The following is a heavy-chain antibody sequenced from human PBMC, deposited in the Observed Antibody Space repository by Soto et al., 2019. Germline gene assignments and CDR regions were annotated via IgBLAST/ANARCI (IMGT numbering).Heavy chain of an antibody. Sequence: GGSLRLSCAASGFPFSSYGMHWVRQAPGKGLEWVAVISYDGSNKYYADSVKGRFTISRDNSKNTLYLQMNSLRAEDTAVYYCAKEASPLYGDPYPYFDYWGQGTLVTVSS. D-gene: IGHD4-17*01. V-gene: IGHV3-30*18. CDR2: ISYDGSNK. CDR1: GFPFSSYG. CDR3: AKEASPLYGDPYPYFDY. J-gene: IGHJ4*02.